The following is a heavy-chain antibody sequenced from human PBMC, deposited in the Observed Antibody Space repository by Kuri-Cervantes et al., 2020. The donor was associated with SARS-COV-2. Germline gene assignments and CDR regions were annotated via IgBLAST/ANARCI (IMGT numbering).Heavy chain of an antibody. V-gene: IGHV3-7*04. CDR1: GFTFSSYW. D-gene: IGHD6-13*01. CDR2: IKQDGSEK. CDR3: ARGFKIAAAGPFDY. Sequence: GESLKISCAASGFTFSSYWMSWVRQAPGKGLEWVANIKQDGSEKYYVDSVKGRFTISRDNAKNSLYLQMNSLRAEDTAVYYCARGFKIAAAGPFDYWGQGTLVTVSS. J-gene: IGHJ4*02.